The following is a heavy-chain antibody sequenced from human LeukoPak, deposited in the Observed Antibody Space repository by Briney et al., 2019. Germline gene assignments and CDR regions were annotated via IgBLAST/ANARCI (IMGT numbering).Heavy chain of an antibody. Sequence: PSETLSLTCAVSGGSISSSNWWSWVRQPPGKGLEWIGEIYHSGSTNYNPSLKSRVTISVDKSKNQFSLKLSSVTAADTAVYYCARAARDTVFGVVTAFDPWGQGTLVTVSS. D-gene: IGHD3-3*01. CDR2: IYHSGST. J-gene: IGHJ5*02. CDR1: GGSISSSNW. CDR3: ARAARDTVFGVVTAFDP. V-gene: IGHV4-4*02.